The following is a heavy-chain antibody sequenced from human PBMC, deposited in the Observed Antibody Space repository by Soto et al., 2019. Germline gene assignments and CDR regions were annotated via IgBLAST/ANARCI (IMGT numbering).Heavy chain of an antibody. CDR2: ISYDGSNN. CDR3: ARPDNSGWYPPDYYYGMDV. V-gene: IGHV3-30-3*01. Sequence: QVQLVESGGGVVQPGRSLRLSCAASGFTFSTYAMHWVRQAPGKGLEWVALISYDGSNNYYADSVKGRFTISRDNSKNTLYLQLNSLRDEDTAVYYCARPDNSGWYPPDYYYGMDVWGQGTTVTVSS. D-gene: IGHD6-19*01. CDR1: GFTFSTYA. J-gene: IGHJ6*02.